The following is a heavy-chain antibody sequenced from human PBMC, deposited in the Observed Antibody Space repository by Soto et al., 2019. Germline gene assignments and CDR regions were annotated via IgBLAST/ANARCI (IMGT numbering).Heavy chain of an antibody. D-gene: IGHD2-21*02. Sequence: QVQLQESGPGLVKPSQTLSLTCTVSGGSISSGDYYWSWIRQPPGKGLEWIGYIYYSGSTYYNPSRKGRVTLSVDTSKNQFSLKLSSVTAADTAVYYCAPERYGGNSDWFDPWGQGTLVTVSS. J-gene: IGHJ5*02. CDR1: GGSISSGDYY. V-gene: IGHV4-30-4*01. CDR2: IYYSGST. CDR3: APERYGGNSDWFDP.